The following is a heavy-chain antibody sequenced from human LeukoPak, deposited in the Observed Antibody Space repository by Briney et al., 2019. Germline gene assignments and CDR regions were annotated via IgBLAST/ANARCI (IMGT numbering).Heavy chain of an antibody. D-gene: IGHD5-24*01. CDR2: IIPIFGTA. Sequence: SVKVSFKSSVGTFISYAISWVRQAPGQGLEWMGGIIPIFGTANYAQKFQGRVTMTTDESPSTAYLELSSLRSEDTAVYYCARDRYNYQFDYWGQGTLVTVSS. CDR3: ARDRYNYQFDY. CDR1: VGTFISYA. J-gene: IGHJ4*02. V-gene: IGHV1-69*05.